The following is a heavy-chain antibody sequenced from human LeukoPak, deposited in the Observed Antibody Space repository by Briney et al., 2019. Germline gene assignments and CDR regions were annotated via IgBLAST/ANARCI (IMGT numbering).Heavy chain of an antibody. Sequence: SETLSLTCTLSGGSISSYYWSWIRQPPGKGLEWIGYIYYSGSTNYNPSLKSRVTISVDTSKNQFSLKLSSVTAADTAVYYCARDRRVRGVGIDYWGQGTLVTVSS. CDR3: ARDRRVRGVGIDY. CDR1: GGSISSYY. D-gene: IGHD3-10*01. V-gene: IGHV4-59*01. CDR2: IYYSGST. J-gene: IGHJ4*02.